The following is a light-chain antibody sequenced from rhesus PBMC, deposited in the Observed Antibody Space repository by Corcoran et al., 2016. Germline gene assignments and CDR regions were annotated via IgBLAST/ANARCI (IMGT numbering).Light chain of an antibody. V-gene: IGKV1-74*01. CDR1: ENVNNY. CDR2: KAS. J-gene: IGKJ4*01. Sequence: DIQMTQSPSSLSASVGDRVTITCRASENVNNYLNWYQQKPGKAPKPLIYKASTLQSGVPSRFSGSGSGTDYTFTLSSLQPEDVATYYCQHGYTTPLTFGGGTKVEIK. CDR3: QHGYTTPLT.